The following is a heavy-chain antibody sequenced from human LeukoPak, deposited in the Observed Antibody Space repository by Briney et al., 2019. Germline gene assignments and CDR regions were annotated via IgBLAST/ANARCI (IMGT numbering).Heavy chain of an antibody. Sequence: SETLSLTCTVSSGSISSYYWSWIRQAPGKGLEWIGYIYYSGSSNYNPSFKSRVTMSVDTSKKQFSLKVSSVTAADTAVYYCARTEYYFDHWGQGTLVTVSS. J-gene: IGHJ4*02. CDR3: ARTEYYFDH. V-gene: IGHV4-59*01. CDR1: SGSISSYY. CDR2: IYYSGSS. D-gene: IGHD3-10*01.